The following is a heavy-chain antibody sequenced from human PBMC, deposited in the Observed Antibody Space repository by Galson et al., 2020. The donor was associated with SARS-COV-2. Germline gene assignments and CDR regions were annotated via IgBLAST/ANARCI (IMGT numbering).Heavy chain of an antibody. V-gene: IGHV3-30*18. CDR2: ILYDGSNQ. CDR3: AKDPIAAASYAFDM. Sequence: GGSLRLSCAASGFTFDDYAMHWVRQSPGKGLEWVAAILYDGSNQWYGDSVKGRFTISRDNSKNTLILQMNSLTPEDTAVYFCAKDPIAAASYAFDMCGQGTMGTVSA. D-gene: IGHD6-25*01. J-gene: IGHJ3*02. CDR1: GFTFDDYA.